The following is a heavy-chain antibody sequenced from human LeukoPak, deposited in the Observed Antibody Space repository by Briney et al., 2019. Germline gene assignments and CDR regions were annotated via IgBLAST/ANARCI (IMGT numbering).Heavy chain of an antibody. D-gene: IGHD2-2*01. CDR2: IYYSGRT. J-gene: IGHJ3*02. CDR1: GGSISSSSYY. CDR3: ARVQIPDSTPFDI. Sequence: SETLSLTCTVSGGSISSSSYYWGWIRQPPGKGLEWIGSIYYSGRTYYNPSLKSRVTISVDTSKNQFSLKLSSVTAADTAVYYCARVQIPDSTPFDIWGRGTKVTVSS. V-gene: IGHV4-39*07.